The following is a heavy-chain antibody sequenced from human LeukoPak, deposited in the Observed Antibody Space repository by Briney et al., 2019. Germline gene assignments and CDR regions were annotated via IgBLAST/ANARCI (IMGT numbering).Heavy chain of an antibody. CDR1: GFIFSDYA. CDR3: AKAGAVVVVAAKFFDY. J-gene: IGHJ4*02. V-gene: IGHV3-23*01. CDR2: ISGGGAST. Sequence: GGSLRLSCAASGFIFSDYAMSWVRQAPGRGLEWVSSISGGGASTYYADSVKGRFTISRDKSKNTLYLQMNNLRVEDTAVYYCAKAGAVVVVAAKFFDYWGQGTLVTVSS. D-gene: IGHD2-15*01.